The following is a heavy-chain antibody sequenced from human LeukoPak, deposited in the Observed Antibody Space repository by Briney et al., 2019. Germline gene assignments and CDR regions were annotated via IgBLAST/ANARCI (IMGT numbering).Heavy chain of an antibody. J-gene: IGHJ6*03. CDR2: IYYTGST. D-gene: IGHD4-23*01. CDR3: ARLHYSGNYGYYYYYMDV. CDR1: GGSISSSSYY. Sequence: SETLSLTCTVSGGSISSSSYYWGWIRQPPGKGLEWIVSIYYTGSTYYNPSLRSRVTISVDTSKNQFSLKLSSVTAADTSVYYCARLHYSGNYGYYYYYMDVWGKGTTVTISS. V-gene: IGHV4-39*01.